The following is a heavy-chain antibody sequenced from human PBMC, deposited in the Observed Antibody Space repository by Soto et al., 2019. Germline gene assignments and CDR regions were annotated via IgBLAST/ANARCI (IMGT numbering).Heavy chain of an antibody. CDR1: GFTFSTYS. J-gene: IGHJ4*02. V-gene: IGHV3-48*02. Sequence: PGGSLRLSCAASGFTFSTYSMNWVRQAPGKGLEWVSYISSSSSTIFYTDSAKGRFTVSRDTAKNSLSLQMVSLRDEDTAVYYCAGGYYYDNSGYRAWGQGTLVTVSS. CDR2: ISSSSSTI. CDR3: AGGYYYDNSGYRA. D-gene: IGHD3-22*01.